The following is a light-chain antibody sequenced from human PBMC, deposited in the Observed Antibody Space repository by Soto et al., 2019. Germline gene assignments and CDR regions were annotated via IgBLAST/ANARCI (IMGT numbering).Light chain of an antibody. V-gene: IGKV3-11*01. CDR3: QQHSHWPPWT. CDR2: CAS. J-gene: IGKJ1*01. Sequence: DIVLTQSPGTLSLSPGERATLSCRSSQSIDSISLAWYQHKPGQAPRLLIYCASNRATGIPARFSCSGSGTDFTLTISDLEPEDFAVYYCQQHSHWPPWTFGQGTKVDI. CDR1: QSIDSIS.